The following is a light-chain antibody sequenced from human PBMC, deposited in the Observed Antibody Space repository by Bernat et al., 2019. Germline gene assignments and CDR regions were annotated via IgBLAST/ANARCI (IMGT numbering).Light chain of an antibody. V-gene: IGKV3-20*01. CDR2: GAS. CDR3: QQYGSSPRT. J-gene: IGKJ2*01. CDR1: QSVYNNY. Sequence: ENVLTQSPGTLSLSPGERATLSCRASQSVYNNYLAWYQEKPGQAPRLLIYGASNRATGIPDRFSGSGSGTDFTLTISRLEPEDFAVYYCQQYGSSPRTFGQGTKLAIK.